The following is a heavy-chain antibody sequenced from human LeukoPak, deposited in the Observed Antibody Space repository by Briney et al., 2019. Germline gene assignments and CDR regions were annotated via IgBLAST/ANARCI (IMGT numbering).Heavy chain of an antibody. J-gene: IGHJ5*02. D-gene: IGHD6-13*01. CDR3: ARHRRVAAGTDWFDP. V-gene: IGHV5-51*01. Sequence: GESLKISCKGSGYSFTSYWIGWVRQMPGKGLEWMGIIYPGDPDTRYSPSFQGQVTISADKSISTAYLQWSSLKASDTAMYYCARHRRVAAGTDWFDPWGQGTLVTVSS. CDR1: GYSFTSYW. CDR2: IYPGDPDT.